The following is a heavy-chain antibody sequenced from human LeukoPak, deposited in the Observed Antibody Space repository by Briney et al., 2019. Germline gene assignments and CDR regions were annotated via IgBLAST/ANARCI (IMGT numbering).Heavy chain of an antibody. Sequence: SETLSLTCAVYGGSFSGFYWSWIRQPPGKGLEWIGDIYHSGSTNYNPSLKSRVTISVDKSKNQFSLKLSSVTAADTAVYYCARVIANGYYQGHDAFDIWGQGTMVTVSS. D-gene: IGHD3-22*01. CDR2: IYHSGST. J-gene: IGHJ3*02. CDR3: ARVIANGYYQGHDAFDI. V-gene: IGHV4-34*01. CDR1: GGSFSGFY.